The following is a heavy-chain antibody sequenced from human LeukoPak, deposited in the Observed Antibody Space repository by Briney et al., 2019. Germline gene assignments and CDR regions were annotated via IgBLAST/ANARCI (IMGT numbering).Heavy chain of an antibody. CDR2: IYYSGST. V-gene: IGHV4-30-4*08. Sequence: SETLSLTCTVSGGSISSGDYYWSWIRQPPGKGLEWTGYIYYSGSTYYNPSLKSRVTISVDTSKNQFSLKLSSVTAADTAVYYCARGHYDFWSDGDYWGQGTLVTVSS. CDR1: GGSISSGDYY. J-gene: IGHJ4*02. CDR3: ARGHYDFWSDGDY. D-gene: IGHD3-3*01.